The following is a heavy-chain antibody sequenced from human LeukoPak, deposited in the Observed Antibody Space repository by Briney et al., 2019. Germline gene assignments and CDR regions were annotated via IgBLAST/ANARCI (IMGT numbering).Heavy chain of an antibody. CDR1: GFTFRSYE. J-gene: IGHJ4*02. CDR3: ARDAGYNIDY. CDR2: ISSSGSTI. V-gene: IGHV3-48*03. D-gene: IGHD5-24*01. Sequence: GGSLRLSCAASGFTFRSYEMNWGRQAPGEGLEWVSYISSSGSTIYYADSVKGRFTISRDNAKNSLYLQMNSLRAEDTAVYYCARDAGYNIDYWGQGTLVTVSS.